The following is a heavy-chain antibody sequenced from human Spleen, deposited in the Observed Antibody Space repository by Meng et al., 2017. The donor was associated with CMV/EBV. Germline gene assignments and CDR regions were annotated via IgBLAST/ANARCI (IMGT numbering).Heavy chain of an antibody. V-gene: IGHV3-74*01. J-gene: IGHJ1*01. CDR1: GFTFNNYW. CDR2: INGDGRST. Sequence: GESLKISCVVSGFTFNNYWMHWVRQAPGKGLVWVSRINGDGRSTNYGDSVKGRFTISRDNAKNSLYLQMNSLRAEDTAVYYCARGRGLEHWGQGTLVTVSS. D-gene: IGHD3-10*01. CDR3: ARGRGLEH.